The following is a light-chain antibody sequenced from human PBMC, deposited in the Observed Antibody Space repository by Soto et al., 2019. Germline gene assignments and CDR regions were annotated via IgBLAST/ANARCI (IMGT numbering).Light chain of an antibody. CDR3: QQYGSSPRT. CDR1: QSVSSSY. CDR2: GAS. J-gene: IGKJ2*01. V-gene: IGKV3-20*01. Sequence: EIVLTQSPGTLSLSPGERATLSCRASQSVSSSYLAWYQQKPGQAPRLLIYGASSRATGIPDRFSGSGSGTDCTLTISRLEPEDVAVYYCQQYGSSPRTFGQGTKLEIK.